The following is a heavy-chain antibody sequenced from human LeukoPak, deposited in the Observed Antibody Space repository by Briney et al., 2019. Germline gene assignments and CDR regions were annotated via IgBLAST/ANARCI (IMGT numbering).Heavy chain of an antibody. Sequence: PGRSLRLSCAASGFNFENYAMHWVRQAPGKGLEWVSGISWNRGNIDYADSVKGRFTISRDNAKNSLYLQMDSLRAEDTTFYYCTKDHRGGGPILYFDSWGQGTLVTVSS. CDR1: GFNFENYA. J-gene: IGHJ4*02. CDR3: TKDHRGGGPILYFDS. CDR2: ISWNRGNI. V-gene: IGHV3-9*01. D-gene: IGHD2-15*01.